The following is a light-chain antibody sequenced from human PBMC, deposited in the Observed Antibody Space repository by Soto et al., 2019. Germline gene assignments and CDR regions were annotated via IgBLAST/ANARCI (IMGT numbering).Light chain of an antibody. CDR3: KQLYGFPL. Sequence: IPFTPSPSSLSASVGDEVRILCRASQGVNSFLAWYKQKPGKAPKLLIYAASTLQRGVPSRFSGSGSGTDFTLTISSLQPENFATYICKQLYGFPLLGGGPKV. J-gene: IGKJ4*01. CDR2: AAS. CDR1: QGVNSF. V-gene: IGKV1-9*01.